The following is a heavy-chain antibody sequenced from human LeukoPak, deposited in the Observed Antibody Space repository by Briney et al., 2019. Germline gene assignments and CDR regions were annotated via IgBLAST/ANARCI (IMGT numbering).Heavy chain of an antibody. CDR3: AKNDYYYDSSGYYY. CDR1: GFTFSSYA. CDR2: ISGSGGST. V-gene: IGHV3-23*01. D-gene: IGHD3-22*01. Sequence: GGSLRLSGAASGFTFSSYAMSWVRQAPGKGLEWVSAISGSGGSTHYADSVKGRFTISRDNSKNTLYLQMNSLRAEDTAVYYCAKNDYYYDSSGYYYWGQGTLVTVSS. J-gene: IGHJ4*02.